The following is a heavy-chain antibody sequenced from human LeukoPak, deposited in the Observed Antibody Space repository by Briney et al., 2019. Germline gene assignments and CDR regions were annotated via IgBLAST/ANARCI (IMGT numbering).Heavy chain of an antibody. CDR3: ARTNDYDSSGYYSWDYYYYMDV. Sequence: SETLSLTCAVYGGSFSGYYWSWIRQPPGKGLEWIGEINHSGSTYYNPSLKSLVTISVDTSKNQFSLKLSSVTAADTAVYYCARTNDYDSSGYYSWDYYYYMDVWGKGTTVTVSS. CDR1: GGSFSGYY. V-gene: IGHV4-34*01. J-gene: IGHJ6*03. D-gene: IGHD3-22*01. CDR2: INHSGST.